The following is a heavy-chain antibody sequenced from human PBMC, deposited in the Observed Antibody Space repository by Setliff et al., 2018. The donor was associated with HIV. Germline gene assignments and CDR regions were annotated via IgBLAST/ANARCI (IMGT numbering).Heavy chain of an antibody. CDR3: ARGGYYYYFGVDV. CDR2: IYTSGST. Sequence: SETLSLTCTVSGGSINSGTFSWNWIRQPAGKGLEWIGRIYTSGSTDYNPSLKSRVTMSVDTSKNQFSLKLSSVTAADTAVYYCARGGYYYYFGVDVWGQGTTVTVSS. J-gene: IGHJ6*02. V-gene: IGHV4-61*02. CDR1: GGSINSGTFS. D-gene: IGHD3-16*01.